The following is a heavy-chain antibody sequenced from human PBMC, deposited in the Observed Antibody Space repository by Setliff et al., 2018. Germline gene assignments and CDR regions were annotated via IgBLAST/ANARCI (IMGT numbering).Heavy chain of an antibody. D-gene: IGHD3-10*01. CDR3: ARHVGTRSRGYNYYYMDV. V-gene: IGHV4-39*01. J-gene: IGHJ6*03. CDR2: IYYSGST. CDR1: GGSISSSSYY. Sequence: SETLSLTCTVSGGSISSSSYYWGWIRQPPGKGLEWIGSIYYSGSTYYNPSLKSRVTISVDTSKNQFSLKLSSVTAADTAVYYCARHVGTRSRGYNYYYMDVWGKGTTVTVSS.